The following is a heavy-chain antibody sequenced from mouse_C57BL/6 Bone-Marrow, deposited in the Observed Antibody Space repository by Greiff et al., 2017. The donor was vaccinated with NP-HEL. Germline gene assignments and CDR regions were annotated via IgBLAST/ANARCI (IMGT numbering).Heavy chain of an antibody. CDR1: GFSLTSYG. J-gene: IGHJ3*01. D-gene: IGHD3-2*02. V-gene: IGHV2-5*01. Sequence: QVQLQQSGPGLVQPSQSLSITCTVSGFSLTSYGVHWVRQSPGQGLEWLGVIWRGGSTDYNAAFMSRLSITKDNAKSQVFFKMNSLQADDTAIYYGAKWGSGYVGFAYWGKGTLVTVSA. CDR3: AKWGSGYVGFAY. CDR2: IWRGGST.